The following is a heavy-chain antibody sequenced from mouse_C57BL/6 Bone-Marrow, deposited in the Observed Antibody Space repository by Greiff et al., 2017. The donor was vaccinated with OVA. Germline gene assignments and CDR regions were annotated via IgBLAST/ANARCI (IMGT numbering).Heavy chain of an antibody. J-gene: IGHJ2*01. CDR3: TSFYYGSNYFDY. Sequence: VQLLQSGAELVRPGASVKLSCTASGFNIKDDYMHWVKQRPEQGLEWIGWIDPENGDTEYASKFQGKATITADTSSNTAYLQLSSLTSEDTAVYYCTSFYYGSNYFDYWGQGTTLTVSS. CDR1: GFNIKDDY. D-gene: IGHD1-1*01. V-gene: IGHV14-4*01. CDR2: IDPENGDT.